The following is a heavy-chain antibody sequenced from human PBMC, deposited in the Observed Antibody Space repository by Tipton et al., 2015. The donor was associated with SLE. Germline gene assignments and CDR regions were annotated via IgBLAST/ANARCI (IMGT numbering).Heavy chain of an antibody. D-gene: IGHD2-15*01. CDR3: AREPHPYSGVLYYFDS. CDR2: VCLTGSA. V-gene: IGHV4-31*03. CDR1: GGSIRSTNYC. Sequence: TLSLTCTVSGGSIRSTNYCWSWIRQHPGKGLEWLGYVCLTGSAFYNPSLKSRLSISLDTSGNQFSLHLSSVTAADSAVYYCAREPHPYSGVLYYFDSWGRGTLVTVSS. J-gene: IGHJ4*02.